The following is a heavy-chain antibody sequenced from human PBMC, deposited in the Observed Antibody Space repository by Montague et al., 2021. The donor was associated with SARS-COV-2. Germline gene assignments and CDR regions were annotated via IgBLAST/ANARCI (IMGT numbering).Heavy chain of an antibody. CDR1: GGSISSYY. Sequence: SETLSLTCTVSGGSISSYYWSWIRQPAGKGLEWIGRIYTSGCTNYNPSLKSRVTMSVDTSKNQFSLKLSSVTAADTAVYYCAREAWFGDKTSASEYYGMDVWGQGTTVTVSS. D-gene: IGHD3-10*01. CDR2: IYTSGCT. J-gene: IGHJ6*02. CDR3: AREAWFGDKTSASEYYGMDV. V-gene: IGHV4-4*07.